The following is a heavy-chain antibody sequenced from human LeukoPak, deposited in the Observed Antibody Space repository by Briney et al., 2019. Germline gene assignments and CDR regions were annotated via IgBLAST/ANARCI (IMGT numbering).Heavy chain of an antibody. CDR1: GGSISSYY. CDR3: ASTSNYAFNI. Sequence: SETLSLTCTVSGGSISSYYWGWIRQPPGKGLEWVACLSHAGNTWYNPSLESRLSISVDTSKNQFSLKFSSVTAADTAVYYCASTSNYAFNIWGQGTMVTVSS. V-gene: IGHV4-39*01. D-gene: IGHD5-24*01. J-gene: IGHJ3*02. CDR2: LSHAGNT.